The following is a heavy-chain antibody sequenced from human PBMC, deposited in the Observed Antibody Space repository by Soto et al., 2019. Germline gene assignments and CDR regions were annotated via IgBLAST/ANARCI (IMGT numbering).Heavy chain of an antibody. V-gene: IGHV3-74*01. CDR1: GFTFSSYW. J-gene: IGHJ4*02. CDR3: VRARGGYYFDY. Sequence: GGSLRLSCAASGFTFSSYWMHWVRQAPGKGLVWVSRINTDEGTTTYAGSVKGRFTISRDNAKNTLYLQMNSLRAEDTAVYYCVRARGGYYFDYWGQGTQVTVSS. CDR2: INTDEGTT. D-gene: IGHD2-15*01.